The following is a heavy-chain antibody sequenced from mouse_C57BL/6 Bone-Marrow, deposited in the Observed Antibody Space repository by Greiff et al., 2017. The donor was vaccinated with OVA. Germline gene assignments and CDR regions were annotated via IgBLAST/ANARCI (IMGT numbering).Heavy chain of an antibody. CDR3: ARERLSTRGAY. CDR2: IDPSDSYT. V-gene: IGHV1-69*01. D-gene: IGHD5-1*01. CDR1: GYTFTSYW. J-gene: IGHJ3*01. Sequence: QVQLQQSGAELVMPGASVKLSCKASGYTFTSYWMHWVKQRPGQGLEWIGEIDPSDSYTNYNQKFKGKSTLTVDKSSSTAYMQLRSLTSEDSAVYFCARERLSTRGAYWGQGTLVTVSA.